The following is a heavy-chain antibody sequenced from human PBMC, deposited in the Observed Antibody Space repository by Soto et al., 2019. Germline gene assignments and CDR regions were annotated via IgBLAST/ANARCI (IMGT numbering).Heavy chain of an antibody. D-gene: IGHD3-22*01. V-gene: IGHV3-30*18. Sequence: QVQLVESGGGVVQPGRSLRLSCAASGFSFSSYGMHWVRQAPGKGLAWVAVISPDGSNKYYADSVKGRCTISRDNCKNTLYLQVNSMRTVDTAVYYGEKEALYYYDSNESGAFDIWGQGTMVTVSS. CDR2: ISPDGSNK. CDR1: GFSFSSYG. CDR3: EKEALYYYDSNESGAFDI. J-gene: IGHJ3*02.